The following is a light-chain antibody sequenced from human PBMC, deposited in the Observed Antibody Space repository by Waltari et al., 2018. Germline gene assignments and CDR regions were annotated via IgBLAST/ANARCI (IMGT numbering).Light chain of an antibody. J-gene: IGKJ4*02. CDR3: QQTETTPRT. CDR2: ATS. Sequence: DIQMTQSPSSLSASVGDKITITCRTSQSISRSLNWYQQKAGRAPKLLIFATSTLQSGVPARFSGSGSGTDFTLAISSLQPEDFATYYCQQTETTPRTFGPGTKVEN. V-gene: IGKV1-39*01. CDR1: QSISRS.